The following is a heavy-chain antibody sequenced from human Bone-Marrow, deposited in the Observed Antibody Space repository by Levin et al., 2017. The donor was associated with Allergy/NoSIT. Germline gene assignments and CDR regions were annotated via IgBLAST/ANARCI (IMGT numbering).Heavy chain of an antibody. CDR2: IYHSGTT. Sequence: SETLSLTCTVSGVSIKNGDYYWSWIRQTPDKGLEWIGYIYHSGTTYSNPSLKTRLTMSVDTSKNQFSLNLRSVTVADTAVYFCAREVASQLVTAARDYYFDQWGQGTLVSVSS. CDR3: AREVASQLVTAARDYYFDQ. CDR1: GVSIKNGDYY. J-gene: IGHJ4*02. V-gene: IGHV4-30-4*01. D-gene: IGHD2-21*02.